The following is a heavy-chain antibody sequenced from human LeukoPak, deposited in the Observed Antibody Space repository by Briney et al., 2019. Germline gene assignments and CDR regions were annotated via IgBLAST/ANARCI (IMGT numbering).Heavy chain of an antibody. CDR1: VGSISSYY. CDR3: ARAPTNYYDSSGYFAFDI. Sequence: SETLSLTCTVSVGSISSYYWSWIRQPPGKGLEWIGYIYYSGSTNYNPSLKSRVTISVDTSKNQFSLKLSSVTAADTAVYYCARAPTNYYDSSGYFAFDIWGQGTMVTVSS. J-gene: IGHJ3*02. CDR2: IYYSGST. D-gene: IGHD3-22*01. V-gene: IGHV4-59*01.